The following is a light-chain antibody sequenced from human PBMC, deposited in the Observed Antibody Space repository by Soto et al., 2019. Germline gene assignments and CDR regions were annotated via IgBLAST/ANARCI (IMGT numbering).Light chain of an antibody. J-gene: IGLJ1*01. CDR2: EVS. V-gene: IGLV2-14*01. CDR1: NSDIGAYNS. Sequence: QSALTQPASVSGSPGQSIHLLYSNNNSDIGAYNSVSWYQQHPGKAHKLMIYEVSNRPSGVSNRFSASKSGNTASLTISGLQAEDEADYYCSSRTTSNPYVFGTGTKLTVL. CDR3: SSRTTSNPYV.